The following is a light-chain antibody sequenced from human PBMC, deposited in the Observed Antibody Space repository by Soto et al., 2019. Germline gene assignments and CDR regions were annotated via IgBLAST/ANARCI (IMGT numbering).Light chain of an antibody. J-gene: IGKJ1*01. CDR3: QQYKDFWT. Sequence: DIQMTQSPSTLSASVVDRVTITCRASQSIRSWLAWYQQKPGKAPHLLIYDAFSLESGVPSRFSGSGSGTEFTLTISSLQPDDSAIYYCQQYKDFWTFGQGTKVDI. CDR2: DAF. V-gene: IGKV1-5*01. CDR1: QSIRSW.